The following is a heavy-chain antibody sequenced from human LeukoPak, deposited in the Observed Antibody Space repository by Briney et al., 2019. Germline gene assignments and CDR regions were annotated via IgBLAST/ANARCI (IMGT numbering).Heavy chain of an antibody. CDR3: SEGYFEPFDH. V-gene: IGHV4-59*02. J-gene: IGHJ4*02. CDR2: LSYTGKT. D-gene: IGHD2/OR15-2a*01. Sequence: SETLSLACNVSGVSVSTSHWNWIRQRPGKGLEWIGCLSYTGKTDYNPSLKSRVSISLGSSNNHFSLKLTSVTAADTAVYYCSEGYFEPFDHWGQGILVTVSS. CDR1: GVSVSTSH.